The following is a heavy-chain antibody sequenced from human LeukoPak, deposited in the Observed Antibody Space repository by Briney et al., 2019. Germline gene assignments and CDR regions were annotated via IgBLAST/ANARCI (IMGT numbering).Heavy chain of an antibody. CDR2: IWYDGSNK. CDR1: GFTFSSFA. V-gene: IGHV3-33*08. D-gene: IGHD4-17*01. Sequence: PGGSLRLSCAASGFTFSSFAMTWVRQAPGKGLEWVTVIWYDGSNKYYADSVKGRFTISRDNSKNTLYLQMNSLRAEDTAVYYCVRGETTVTTWFDPWGQGTLVTVSS. J-gene: IGHJ5*02. CDR3: VRGETTVTTWFDP.